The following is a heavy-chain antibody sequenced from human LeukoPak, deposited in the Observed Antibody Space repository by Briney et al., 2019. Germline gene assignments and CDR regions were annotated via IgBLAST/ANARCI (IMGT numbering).Heavy chain of an antibody. CDR1: GLTFSSYS. J-gene: IGHJ6*03. V-gene: IGHV3-21*01. CDR3: ARISTRITGTSLGAYYMDV. D-gene: IGHD1-20*01. CDR2: ISSSSSYI. Sequence: KAGGSLRLSCAASGLTFSSYSMNWVRQAPGKGLEWVSSISSSSSYIYYADSVKGRFTISRDNAKNSLYLQMNSLRAEDTAVYYCARISTRITGTSLGAYYMDVWGKGTTVTVSS.